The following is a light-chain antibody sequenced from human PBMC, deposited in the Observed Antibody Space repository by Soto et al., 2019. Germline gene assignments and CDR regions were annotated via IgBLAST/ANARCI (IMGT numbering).Light chain of an antibody. Sequence: QSALTQPPSVSGAPGQRVTISCTGSSSNIGAGYDVHWYQQLPGTAPKLLIYGNSNRPSGVPDRFSGSKSGTSASLAITGLQAEDEADYYCQSYDSSRSAYVFGTGTKLTVL. V-gene: IGLV1-40*01. CDR2: GNS. J-gene: IGLJ1*01. CDR3: QSYDSSRSAYV. CDR1: SSNIGAGYD.